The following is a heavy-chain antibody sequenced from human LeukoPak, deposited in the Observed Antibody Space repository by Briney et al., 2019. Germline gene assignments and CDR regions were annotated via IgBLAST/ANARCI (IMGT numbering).Heavy chain of an antibody. Sequence: GGSLRLSCAASGFTFSSYAMSWVRQAPGKGLEWVSAISGSGGSTYYADSVKGRFTISRDNSKNTLYLQMNSLRAEDRAVYYCAKEGITMIAVVIAYYFDYWGQGTLVTVSS. CDR3: AKEGITMIAVVIAYYFDY. V-gene: IGHV3-23*01. J-gene: IGHJ4*02. D-gene: IGHD3-22*01. CDR1: GFTFSSYA. CDR2: ISGSGGST.